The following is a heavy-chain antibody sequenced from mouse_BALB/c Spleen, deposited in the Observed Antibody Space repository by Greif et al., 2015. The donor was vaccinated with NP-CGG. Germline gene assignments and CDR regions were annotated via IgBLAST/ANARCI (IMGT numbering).Heavy chain of an antibody. J-gene: IGHJ2*01. CDR1: GCTFTSYW. CDR2: IDPSDSET. V-gene: IGHV1-69*02. CDR3: ARTGFDY. Sequence: QVQLQQTGAELVKPGAPVKLSCKASGCTFTSYWMNWVKQRPGRGLEWIGRIDPSDSETHYNQKFKDKATLTVDKSSSTAYIQLSSLTSEDSAVYYCARTGFDYWGQGTTLTVSS.